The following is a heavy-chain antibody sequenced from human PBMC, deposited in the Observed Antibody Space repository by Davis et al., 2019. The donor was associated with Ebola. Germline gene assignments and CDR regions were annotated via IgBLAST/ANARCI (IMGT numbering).Heavy chain of an antibody. CDR2: INHSGST. D-gene: IGHD2-15*01. Sequence: PGGSLRLSCAASGFTFSSYAMSWIRQPPGKGLEWIGEINHSGSTNYNPSLKSRVTISVDTSKNQFSLKLSSVTAADTAVYYCARVSYCSGGSCSDEEYFQHWGQGTLVTVSS. J-gene: IGHJ1*01. CDR1: GFTFSSYA. V-gene: IGHV4-34*01. CDR3: ARVSYCSGGSCSDEEYFQH.